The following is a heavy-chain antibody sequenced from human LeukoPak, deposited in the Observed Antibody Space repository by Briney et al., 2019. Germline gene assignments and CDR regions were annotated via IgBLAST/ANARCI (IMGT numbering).Heavy chain of an antibody. J-gene: IGHJ4*02. CDR3: ARDYYGSGSYSTDY. CDR2: IDLNSGGT. Sequence: ASVKVSCKSSGYTFTDYQVHWVRQAPGQGLEWMGWIDLNSGGTNYAQKFQGRVTMTRDTSISTTYMDLSRLRSDDTAVYYCARDYYGSGSYSTDYWGQGTLVTVSS. CDR1: GYTFTDYQ. D-gene: IGHD3-10*01. V-gene: IGHV1-2*02.